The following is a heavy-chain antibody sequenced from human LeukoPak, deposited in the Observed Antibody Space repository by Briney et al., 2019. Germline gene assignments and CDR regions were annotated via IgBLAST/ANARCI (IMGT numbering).Heavy chain of an antibody. CDR1: GFTFSSYW. CDR3: ARKGDGYNSIDY. V-gene: IGHV3-74*01. Sequence: PGGSLRLSCAASGFTFSSYWMHWVRQVPGEGLVWVSRIKSDGIGTSYADSVQGRFTISRDNAKNTLYLQMNSLRAEDTAVYYCARKGDGYNSIDYWGQGTLVTVS. CDR2: IKSDGIGT. D-gene: IGHD5-24*01. J-gene: IGHJ4*02.